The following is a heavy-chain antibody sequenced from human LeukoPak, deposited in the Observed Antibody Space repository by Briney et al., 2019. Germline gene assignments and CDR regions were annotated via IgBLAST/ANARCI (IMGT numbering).Heavy chain of an antibody. V-gene: IGHV1-18*01. Sequence: ASVKVSCKASGYTFTSYGISWVRQAPGQGLEWMGWISAYNGNTNYAQKLQGRVTMTTDTSTSTAYMELRSLRSDDTAVYYCARDRVVHYDFWSGYPSSNYYGMDVWGQGTTVTVSS. J-gene: IGHJ6*02. CDR1: GYTFTSYG. D-gene: IGHD3-3*01. CDR3: ARDRVVHYDFWSGYPSSNYYGMDV. CDR2: ISAYNGNT.